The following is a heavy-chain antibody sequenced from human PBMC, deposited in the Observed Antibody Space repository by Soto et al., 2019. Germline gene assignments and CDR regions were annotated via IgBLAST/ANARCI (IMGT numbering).Heavy chain of an antibody. D-gene: IGHD3-9*01. Sequence: LRLSCAASGLSVSANYMTWARQAPGKGLEWVSLISSGDKIYYADSVKGRFAISRDSSRNTLYLQMNNLRVEDTAVYYCARDPGYYDILTGYQTSYNYGLNLWGQGTTVTVSS. J-gene: IGHJ6*02. CDR3: ARDPGYYDILTGYQTSYNYGLNL. V-gene: IGHV3-53*01. CDR2: ISSGDKI. CDR1: GLSVSANY.